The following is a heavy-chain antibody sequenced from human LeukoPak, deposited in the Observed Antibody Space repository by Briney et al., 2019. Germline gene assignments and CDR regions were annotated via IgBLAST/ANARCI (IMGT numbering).Heavy chain of an antibody. CDR1: GGTFTSYG. CDR3: ARFGPFDGAFDI. D-gene: IGHD3-10*01. V-gene: IGHV1-18*01. CDR2: ISAYNGNT. Sequence: GSSVKVPCTASGGTFTSYGISWVRQAPGQGLEWMGWISAYNGNTNYAQKLQGRVTMTTDTSTSTAYMELRSLRSDDTAVYYCARFGPFDGAFDIWGQGTMVTVSS. J-gene: IGHJ3*02.